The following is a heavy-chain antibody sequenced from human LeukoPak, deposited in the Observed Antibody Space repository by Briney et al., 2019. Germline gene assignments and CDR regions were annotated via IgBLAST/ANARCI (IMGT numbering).Heavy chain of an antibody. D-gene: IGHD2-21*02. CDR2: ISRDSASI. CDR1: GFIFSSDG. J-gene: IGHJ2*01. V-gene: IGHV3-21*01. Sequence: PGGSLRLSCAAAGFIFSSDGMNWVRQAPGKGLEWVSSISRDSASIYYADSLKGRVTISRDNAKNSLSLQMNSLRVDDTAVYYCARAPPYCGGDCSDWYFDLWGRGTLVIVSS. CDR3: ARAPPYCGGDCSDWYFDL.